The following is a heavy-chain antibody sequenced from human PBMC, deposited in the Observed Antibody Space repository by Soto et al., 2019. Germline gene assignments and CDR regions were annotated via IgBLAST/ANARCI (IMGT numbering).Heavy chain of an antibody. J-gene: IGHJ5*02. CDR3: ARGGYCSRTSCYNNWFDP. CDR2: VSYDGNNK. D-gene: IGHD2-2*02. Sequence: QVQLVESGGGVVQPGRSLRLSCASSGFTFSSFAMHWVRQAPGKGLEWVAVVSYDGNNKYYADSVKGRFTISRDNSKNTLYVQMNSLRAEDTAVYYCARGGYCSRTSCYNNWFDPWGQGTLVTVSS. V-gene: IGHV3-30-3*01. CDR1: GFTFSSFA.